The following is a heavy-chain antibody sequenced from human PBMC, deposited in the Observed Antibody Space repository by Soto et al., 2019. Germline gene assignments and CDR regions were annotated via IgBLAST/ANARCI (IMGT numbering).Heavy chain of an antibody. V-gene: IGHV3-64*01. CDR1: GFTFSSYA. J-gene: IGHJ3*02. Sequence: PGGSLRLSCAASGFTFSSYAMHWVRQAPGKGLEYVSAISSNGGSTYYANSVKGRFTISRDNSKNTLYLQMGSLRAEDMAVYYCARERLNYSGFAFDIWGQGTIVTVSS. CDR2: ISSNGGST. CDR3: ARERLNYSGFAFDI. D-gene: IGHD1-26*01.